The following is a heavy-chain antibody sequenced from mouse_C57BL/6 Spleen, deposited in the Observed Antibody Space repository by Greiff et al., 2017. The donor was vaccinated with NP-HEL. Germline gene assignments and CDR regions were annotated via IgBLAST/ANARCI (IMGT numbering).Heavy chain of an antibody. Sequence: QVQLQQPGAELVKPGASVKLSCKASGYTFTSYWMQWVKPRPGQGLEWIGEIDPSDSYTNYNQKFKGKATLTVDTSSSTAYMQLSSLTSEDSAVYYCARLGRDYWGQGTTLTVSS. J-gene: IGHJ2*01. D-gene: IGHD4-1*01. CDR2: IDPSDSYT. CDR3: ARLGRDY. CDR1: GYTFTSYW. V-gene: IGHV1-50*01.